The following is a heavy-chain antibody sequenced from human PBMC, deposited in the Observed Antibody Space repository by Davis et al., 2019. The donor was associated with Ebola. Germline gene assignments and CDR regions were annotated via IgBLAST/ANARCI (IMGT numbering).Heavy chain of an antibody. CDR3: ARRRYNWNLGWFDY. CDR1: GFTFSSYA. J-gene: IGHJ4*02. V-gene: IGHV3-23*01. Sequence: PGGSLRLSCAASGFTFSSYAMSWVRQAPGKGLEWVSAISGSGGSTYYADSVKGRFTISRDNSKNTLYLQMGSLRADDMAVYYCARRRYNWNLGWFDYWGQGTLVTVSS. D-gene: IGHD1-20*01. CDR2: ISGSGGST.